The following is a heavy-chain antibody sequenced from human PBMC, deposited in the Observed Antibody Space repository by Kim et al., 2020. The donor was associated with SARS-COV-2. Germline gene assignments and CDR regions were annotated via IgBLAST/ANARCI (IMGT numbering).Heavy chain of an antibody. CDR2: N. D-gene: IGHD2-21*01. Sequence: NNYNPSRRSRDTLSVDTSKSQFSLKLSSVTAADTAVYYCIAGGAGYFDYWGQGTLVTVSS. V-gene: IGHV4-59*01. CDR3: IAGGAGYFDY. J-gene: IGHJ4*02.